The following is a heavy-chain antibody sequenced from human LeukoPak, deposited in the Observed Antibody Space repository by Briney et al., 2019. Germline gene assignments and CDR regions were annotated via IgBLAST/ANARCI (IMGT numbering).Heavy chain of an antibody. Sequence: SGGSLRLSCTVSGFTVSSNSWNWVRQAPGKGLEWVSSISSSSSYIYYADSVKGRFTISRDNAKNSLYLQMNSLRAEDTAVYYCARALKLRGSSWFFDYWGQGTLVTVSS. CDR1: GFTVSSNS. CDR2: ISSSSSYI. J-gene: IGHJ4*02. CDR3: ARALKLRGSSWFFDY. D-gene: IGHD6-13*01. V-gene: IGHV3-21*01.